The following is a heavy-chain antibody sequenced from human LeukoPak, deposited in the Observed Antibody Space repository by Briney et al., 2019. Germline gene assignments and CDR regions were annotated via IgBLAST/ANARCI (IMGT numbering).Heavy chain of an antibody. CDR1: GDSISSSFYY. CDR2: IYYGGGT. V-gene: IGHV4-39*07. CDR3: ARESFEEPGTMDH. Sequence: SETLSLTCTVSGDSISSSFYYWGWIRQPPGKGLEWIGSIYYGGGTHYNPSLRSRATIFLDTSMNQFSLRLTSVTAADTALYFCARESFEEPGTMDHWGQGTLVSVSS. J-gene: IGHJ4*02. D-gene: IGHD4/OR15-4a*01.